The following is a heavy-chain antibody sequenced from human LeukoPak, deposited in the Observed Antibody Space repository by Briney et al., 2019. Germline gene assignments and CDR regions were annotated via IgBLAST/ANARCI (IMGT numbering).Heavy chain of an antibody. CDR1: GYTFTGYY. J-gene: IGHJ4*02. Sequence: ASVKVSCKASGYTFTGYYMHWVRQAPGQGLEWMGWINPNSGGTNYAQKFQGRVTMTRDTSISTAYMELSRLRSDDTAVYYCASVPMGYYDSSGYDYWGQGTLVTVSS. D-gene: IGHD3-22*01. CDR3: ASVPMGYYDSSGYDY. V-gene: IGHV1-2*02. CDR2: INPNSGGT.